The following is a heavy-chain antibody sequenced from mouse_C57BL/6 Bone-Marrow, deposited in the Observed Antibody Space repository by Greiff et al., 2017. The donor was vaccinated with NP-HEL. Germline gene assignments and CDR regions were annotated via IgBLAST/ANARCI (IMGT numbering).Heavy chain of an antibody. J-gene: IGHJ2*01. V-gene: IGHV6-3*01. D-gene: IGHD2-2*01. CDR3: TDMVKGY. Sequence: EVQVVKSGGGLVQPGGSMKLSCVASGFTFSNYWMNWVRQSPEKGLEWVAQIRLKSDNYATHYAESVKGRFTNSRNDSKSRVYLQMNNLRAEDTGIYYCTDMVKGYWGQGTTLTVSS. CDR2: IRLKSDNYAT. CDR1: GFTFSNYW.